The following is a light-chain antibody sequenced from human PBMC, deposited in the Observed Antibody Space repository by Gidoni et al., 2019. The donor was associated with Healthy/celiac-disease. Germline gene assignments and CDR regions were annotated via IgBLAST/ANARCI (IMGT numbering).Light chain of an antibody. CDR2: AAS. CDR3: QQNYSTPLLT. CDR1: QSISSY. V-gene: IGKV1-39*01. Sequence: DVQMTQSPSSLSASVGDRVTTTCRASQSISSYLNWYQQKPGKAPKLLIYAASSLQSGVPSRFSGSGSGTDFTLTISSLQPEDFATYYCQQNYSTPLLTFGGGTKVEIK. J-gene: IGKJ4*01.